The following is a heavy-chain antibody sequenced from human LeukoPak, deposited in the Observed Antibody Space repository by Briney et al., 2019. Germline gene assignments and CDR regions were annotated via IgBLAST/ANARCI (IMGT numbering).Heavy chain of an antibody. J-gene: IGHJ4*02. CDR3: AKKGGFSYGDPFDY. CDR2: ISGSGGST. D-gene: IGHD5-18*01. Sequence: HTGGSLRLSCAASGFTFSSYAMHWVRQAPGKGLEWVSAISGSGGSTYYADSVKGRFTISRDNSKNTLYLQMNSLRAEDTAVYHCAKKGGFSYGDPFDYWGQGALVTVSS. V-gene: IGHV3-23*01. CDR1: GFTFSSYA.